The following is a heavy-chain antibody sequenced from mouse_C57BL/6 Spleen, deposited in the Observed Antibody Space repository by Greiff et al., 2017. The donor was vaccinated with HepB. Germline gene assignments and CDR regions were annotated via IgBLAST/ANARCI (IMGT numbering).Heavy chain of an antibody. V-gene: IGHV1-80*01. CDR2: IYPGDGDT. J-gene: IGHJ2*01. Sequence: VKLQQSGAELVKPGASVKISCKASGYAFSSYWMNWVKQRPGKGLEWIGQIYPGDGDTNYNGKFKGKATLTADKSSSTAYMQLSSLTSEDSAVYFCAREGANWVYYFDYWGQGTTLTVSS. D-gene: IGHD4-1*01. CDR1: GYAFSSYW. CDR3: AREGANWVYYFDY.